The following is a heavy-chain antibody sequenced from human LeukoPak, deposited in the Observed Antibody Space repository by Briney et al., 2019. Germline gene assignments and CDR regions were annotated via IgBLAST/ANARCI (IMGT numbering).Heavy chain of an antibody. CDR2: ISSSSSTI. D-gene: IGHD3-16*02. V-gene: IGHV3-48*04. J-gene: IGHJ4*02. Sequence: PGGSLRLSCAASGFTFSSYSMNWVRQAPGKGLEWVSYISSSSSTIYYADSVKGRFTISRDNAKNSLYLQMNSLRAEDTAVYYCARADGFGGVNVPFDYWGQGTLVTVSS. CDR3: ARADGFGGVNVPFDY. CDR1: GFTFSSYS.